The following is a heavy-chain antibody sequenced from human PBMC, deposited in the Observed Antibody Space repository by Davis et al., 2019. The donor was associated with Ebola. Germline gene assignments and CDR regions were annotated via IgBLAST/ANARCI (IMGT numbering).Heavy chain of an antibody. Sequence: SETLSLTCTVSGGSVSSGSYYWSWIRQPPEKGLEWVGYIYYSGSTNYNPSLKSRVTISVDTSKNQFSLKLSSVTAADTAVYYCARRSSGYYHGRFDPWGQGTLVTVSS. CDR3: ARRSSGYYHGRFDP. J-gene: IGHJ5*02. CDR2: IYYSGST. CDR1: GGSVSSGSYY. D-gene: IGHD3-22*01. V-gene: IGHV4-61*01.